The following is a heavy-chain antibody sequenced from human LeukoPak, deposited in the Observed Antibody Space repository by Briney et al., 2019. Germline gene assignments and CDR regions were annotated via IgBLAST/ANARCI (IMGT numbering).Heavy chain of an antibody. D-gene: IGHD3-10*01. V-gene: IGHV4-4*02. CDR3: AGAGTYYLDN. CDR1: GGSISSNW. J-gene: IGHJ4*02. Sequence: SETLSLTCAVSGGSISSNWWSWVRQPPGKGLEWIGEIEDRGNTNYNPSLKSRVTISVDKSKNQFSLKLSSLTAADTAVYYCAGAGTYYLDNWGQGTLVTVYS. CDR2: IEDRGNT.